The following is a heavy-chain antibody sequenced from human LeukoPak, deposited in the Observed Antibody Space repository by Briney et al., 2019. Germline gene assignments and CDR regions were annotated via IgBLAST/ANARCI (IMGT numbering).Heavy chain of an antibody. J-gene: IGHJ4*02. D-gene: IGHD5-24*01. Sequence: SETLSLTCAVYGGSFSGYYWSWIRQPPGKGLEWIGEINHSGSTCYNPSLKSRVTISVDTSKNQFSLKLSSVTAADTAVYYCARYLYSGRDGYNYRAFFDYWGQGTLVTVSS. CDR3: ARYLYSGRDGYNYRAFFDY. V-gene: IGHV4-34*01. CDR2: INHSGST. CDR1: GGSFSGYY.